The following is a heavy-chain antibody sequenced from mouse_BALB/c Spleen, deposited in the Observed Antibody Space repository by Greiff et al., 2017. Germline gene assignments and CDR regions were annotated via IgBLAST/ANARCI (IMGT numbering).Heavy chain of an antibody. J-gene: IGHJ2*01. V-gene: IGHV1-14*01. CDR2: INPYNDGT. Sequence: EVKLMESGPELVKPGASVKMSCKASGYTFTSYVMHWVKQKPGQGLEWIGYINPYNDGTKYNEKFKGKATLTSDKSSSTAYMELSSLTSEDSAVYYCAREGDYEDFDYWGQGTTLTVSS. CDR1: GYTFTSYV. D-gene: IGHD2-4*01. CDR3: AREGDYEDFDY.